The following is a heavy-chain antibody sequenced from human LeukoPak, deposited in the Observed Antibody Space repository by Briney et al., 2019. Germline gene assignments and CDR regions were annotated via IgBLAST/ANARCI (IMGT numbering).Heavy chain of an antibody. J-gene: IGHJ5*02. CDR3: IVLGDSNH. D-gene: IGHD4-17*01. V-gene: IGHV3-53*01. Sequence: GGSLRLSCAASGLTGGHNYVSWVRQAPGKGLEWVSAIHTSGDTCYADSVKGRFTISRDTSKNTLYLQINSLRVEDTAVYYCIVLGDSNHWGQGTLVTVSS. CDR2: IHTSGDT. CDR1: GLTGGHNY.